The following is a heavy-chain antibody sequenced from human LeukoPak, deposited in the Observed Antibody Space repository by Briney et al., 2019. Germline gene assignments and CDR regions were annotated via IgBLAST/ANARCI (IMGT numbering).Heavy chain of an antibody. J-gene: IGHJ4*02. Sequence: SETLSLTCAVYGGSFSGYYWSWIRQPPGKGLEWIGEINHSGSTNYNPSLKSRVTISVDTSKNQFSLKLSSVTAADTAVYYCAREYYYDSSGYTDYWGQGTLVTVSS. V-gene: IGHV4-34*01. D-gene: IGHD3-22*01. CDR2: INHSGST. CDR1: GGSFSGYY. CDR3: AREYYYDSSGYTDY.